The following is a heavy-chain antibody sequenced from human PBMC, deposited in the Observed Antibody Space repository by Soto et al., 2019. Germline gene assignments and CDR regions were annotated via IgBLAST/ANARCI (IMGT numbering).Heavy chain of an antibody. Sequence: EVQLVESGGGLVQPGGSLTVSCAASGFTFNTYWMSWVRQAPGKGLEWVANIKQDGSQKYYVDSVKGRFTIYRDNAKNSLYLQMNSLRADDTAIYYCARPYCSGGSCYNWFDPWGQGTLVTVSS. CDR1: GFTFNTYW. D-gene: IGHD2-15*01. V-gene: IGHV3-7*03. J-gene: IGHJ5*02. CDR3: ARPYCSGGSCYNWFDP. CDR2: IKQDGSQK.